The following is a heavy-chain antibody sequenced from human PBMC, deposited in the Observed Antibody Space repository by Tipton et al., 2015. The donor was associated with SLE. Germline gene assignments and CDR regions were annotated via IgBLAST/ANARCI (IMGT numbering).Heavy chain of an antibody. V-gene: IGHV4-59*11. CDR1: GGSISSHY. CDR3: ARDGGRAAAAGDDAFDI. Sequence: TLSLTCTVSGGSISSHYWSWIRQPPGNGLEWIGYIYYSGSTNYNPSLKSRVTISVDTSKNQFSLKLSSVTAADTAVYYCARDGGRAAAAGDDAFDIWGQGTMVTVSS. CDR2: IYYSGST. D-gene: IGHD6-13*01. J-gene: IGHJ3*02.